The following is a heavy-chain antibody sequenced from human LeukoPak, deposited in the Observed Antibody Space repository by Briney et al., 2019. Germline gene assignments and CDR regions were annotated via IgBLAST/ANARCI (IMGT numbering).Heavy chain of an antibody. CDR3: AKVYPYYYDSSGYTN. CDR1: GFTFSSYA. CDR2: ISGSGGST. Sequence: SGGSLRLSCAASGFTFSSYAMSWVRQAPGKGLEWVSAISGSGGSTYYADSVKGRFTISRDNSKNTLYLQMNSLRAEDTAVYYCAKVYPYYYDSSGYTNWGQGTLVTVSS. D-gene: IGHD3-22*01. J-gene: IGHJ4*02. V-gene: IGHV3-23*01.